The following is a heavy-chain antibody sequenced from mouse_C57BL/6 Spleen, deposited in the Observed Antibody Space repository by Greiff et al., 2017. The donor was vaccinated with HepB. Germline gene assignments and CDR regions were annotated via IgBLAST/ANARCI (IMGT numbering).Heavy chain of an antibody. J-gene: IGHJ4*01. Sequence: VKLVESGPELVKPGASVKLSCKASGYTFTSYDINWVKQRPGQGLEWIGWIYPRDGSTKYNEKFKGKATLTVDTSSSTAYMELHSLTSEDSAVYFCARISYGNYGDAMDYWGQGTSVTVSS. CDR1: GYTFTSYD. CDR2: IYPRDGST. D-gene: IGHD2-1*01. CDR3: ARISYGNYGDAMDY. V-gene: IGHV1-85*01.